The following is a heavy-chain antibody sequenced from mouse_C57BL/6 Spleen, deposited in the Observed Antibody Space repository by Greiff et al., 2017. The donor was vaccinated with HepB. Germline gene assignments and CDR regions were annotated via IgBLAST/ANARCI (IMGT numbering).Heavy chain of an antibody. V-gene: IGHV2-4*01. CDR1: GFSLTSYG. CDR2: IWSGGST. J-gene: IGHJ1*03. D-gene: IGHD2-2*01. CDR3: AKNVWLRREWYFDV. Sequence: QVQLQQSGPGLVQPSQSLSITCTVSGFSLTSYGVHWVRQPPGKGLEWLGVIWSGGSTDYNAAFISRLSISKDNSKSQVFFKMNSPQADDTAIYYCAKNVWLRREWYFDVWGTGTTVTVSS.